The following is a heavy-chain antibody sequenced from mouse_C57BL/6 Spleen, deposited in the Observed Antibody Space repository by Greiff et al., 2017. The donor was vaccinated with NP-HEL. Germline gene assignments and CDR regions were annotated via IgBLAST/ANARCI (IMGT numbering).Heavy chain of an antibody. J-gene: IGHJ2*01. CDR3: TRRSIYDGTSTPFDY. D-gene: IGHD2-3*01. V-gene: IGHV1-15*01. CDR1: GYTFTDYE. CDR2: IDPETGGT. Sequence: QVQLQQSGAELVRPGASVTLSCKASGYTFTDYEMHWVKQTPVHGLEWIGAIDPETGGTAYNQKFKGKAILTADKSSSTAYMELRSLTSEDSAVYYCTRRSIYDGTSTPFDYWGQGTTLTVSS.